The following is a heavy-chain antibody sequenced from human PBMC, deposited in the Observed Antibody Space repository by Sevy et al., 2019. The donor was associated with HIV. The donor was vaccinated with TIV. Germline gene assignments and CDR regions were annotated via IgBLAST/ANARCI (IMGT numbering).Heavy chain of an antibody. CDR2: IIPIFGRG. D-gene: IGHD2-2*01. Sequence: VKVSCKTSGGTFSRHAISWVRQAPGQGLEWMGGIIPIFGRGNYAQQFQGRVTITGDESTSTAYMELSSLRSDDTAVYYGARGRDDSAVVPAVRLYYQYGMDVWGQGTTVTVSS. CDR3: ARGRDDSAVVPAVRLYYQYGMDV. J-gene: IGHJ6*02. CDR1: GGTFSRHA. V-gene: IGHV1-69*01.